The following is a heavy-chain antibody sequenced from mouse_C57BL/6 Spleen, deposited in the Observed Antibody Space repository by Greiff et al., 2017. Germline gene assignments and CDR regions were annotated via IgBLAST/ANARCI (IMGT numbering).Heavy chain of an antibody. V-gene: IGHV5-17*01. J-gene: IGHJ3*01. CDR3: ARTNWDGGFAY. Sequence: EVMLVESGGGLVKPGGSLKLSCAASGFTFSDYGMHWVRQAPEKGLEWVAYISSGSSTIYYADTVKGRFTISRDNAKNTLFLQMTSLRSEDTAMYYCARTNWDGGFAYWGQGTLVTVSA. D-gene: IGHD4-1*01. CDR1: GFTFSDYG. CDR2: ISSGSSTI.